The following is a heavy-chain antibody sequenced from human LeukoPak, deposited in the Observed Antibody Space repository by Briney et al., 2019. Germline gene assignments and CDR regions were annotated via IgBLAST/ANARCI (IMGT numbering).Heavy chain of an antibody. V-gene: IGHV3-30*18. CDR2: MSNDGSNK. J-gene: IGHJ4*02. CDR3: VKSGIAAAGQRGYFDY. Sequence: HPGGSLRLSCTASGFTFSNFWMGWVRQAPGKGLEWVAVMSNDGSNKYYADSVKGRFTVSRDNSKNTLYLQMNSLRAEDTATYYCVKSGIAAAGQRGYFDYWGQGTLVTVSS. CDR1: GFTFSNFW. D-gene: IGHD6-13*01.